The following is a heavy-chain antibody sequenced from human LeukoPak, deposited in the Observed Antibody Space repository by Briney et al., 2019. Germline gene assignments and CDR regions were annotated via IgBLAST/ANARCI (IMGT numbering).Heavy chain of an antibody. CDR2: INPSGGST. D-gene: IGHD4-17*01. V-gene: IGHV1-46*01. J-gene: IGHJ3*02. CDR1: GYTFTSYY. Sequence: ASVKVSCKASGYTFTSYYMHWVRQAPGQGLEWMGIINPSGGSTSYAQKFQGRVTMTRDTSTSTVYMELSSPRSEDTAVYYCARARTGRHAFDIWGQGTMVTVSS. CDR3: ARARTGRHAFDI.